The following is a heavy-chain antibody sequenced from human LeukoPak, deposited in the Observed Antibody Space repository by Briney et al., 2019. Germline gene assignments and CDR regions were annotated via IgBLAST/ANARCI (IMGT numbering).Heavy chain of an antibody. V-gene: IGHV3-23*01. CDR3: AKDRGGVVVTLYYYYMDV. CDR1: GLTFSSYA. D-gene: IGHD2-21*02. Sequence: GGSLRLSCAASGLTFSSYAMNWVRQAPGKGLEWVSAISGSGGNTHYADSVKGRFTISRDNSKNTLYLQMNSLRAEDTAVYYCAKDRGGVVVTLYYYYMDVWGKGTTVTISS. CDR2: ISGSGGNT. J-gene: IGHJ6*03.